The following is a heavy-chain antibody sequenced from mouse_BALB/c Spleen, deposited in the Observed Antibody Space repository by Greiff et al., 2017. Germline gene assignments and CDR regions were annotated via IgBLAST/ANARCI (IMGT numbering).Heavy chain of an antibody. V-gene: IGHV1-7*01. J-gene: IGHJ2*01. CDR2: INPSTGYT. D-gene: IGHD4-1*01. Sequence: VQLQESGAELAKPGASVKMSCKASGYTFTSYWMHWVKQRPGQGLEWIGYINPSTGYTEYNQKFKDKATLTADKSSSTAYMQLSSLTSEDSAVYYCARLWDYFDYWGQGTTLTVSS. CDR3: ARLWDYFDY. CDR1: GYTFTSYW.